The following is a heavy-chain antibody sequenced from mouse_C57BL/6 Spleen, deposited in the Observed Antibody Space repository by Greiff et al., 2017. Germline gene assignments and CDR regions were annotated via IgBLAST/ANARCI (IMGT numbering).Heavy chain of an antibody. CDR1: GFTFSSYA. Sequence: VESGGGLVKPGGSLKLSCAASGFTFSSYAMSWVRQTPEKRLEWVATISDGGSYTYYPDNVKGRFTISRDNAKNNLYLQMSHLKSEDTAMYYCARVYDYYAMDYWGQGTSVTVSS. CDR3: ARVYDYYAMDY. CDR2: ISDGGSYT. V-gene: IGHV5-4*01. J-gene: IGHJ4*01. D-gene: IGHD2-3*01.